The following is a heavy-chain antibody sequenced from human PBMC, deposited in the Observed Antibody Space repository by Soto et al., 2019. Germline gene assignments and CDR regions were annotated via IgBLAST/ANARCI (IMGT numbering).Heavy chain of an antibody. J-gene: IGHJ5*02. Sequence: EVQLVESGGGLVKPGGSLRLSCAASGFTFNTYDMNWVRQAPGKGLEWVSSITTSSAYIYYADSLKGRITISRDNAKNSLFLHMNSLGAEDTAVYYCVRSGTARLIRHSWFDTWGQGTLVTVSS. CDR3: VRSGTARLIRHSWFDT. CDR2: ITTSSAYI. CDR1: GFTFNTYD. V-gene: IGHV3-21*06. D-gene: IGHD3-16*01.